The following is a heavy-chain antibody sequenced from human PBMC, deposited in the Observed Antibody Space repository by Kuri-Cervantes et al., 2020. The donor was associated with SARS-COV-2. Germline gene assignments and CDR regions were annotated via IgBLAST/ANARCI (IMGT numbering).Heavy chain of an antibody. CDR2: IRSSSSII. CDR3: ARVDPRTDAYNPYYYSMDV. CDR1: GFTFSSYD. J-gene: IGHJ6*02. Sequence: LSLTCAASGFTFSSYDMNWVRQAPGKGLEWVSYIRSSSSIIYYADSVKGRFTVSRDNVKNSLYLQMNSLRDEDTAVYFCARVDPRTDAYNPYYYSMDVWGQGTTVTVSS. V-gene: IGHV3-48*02. D-gene: IGHD5-24*01.